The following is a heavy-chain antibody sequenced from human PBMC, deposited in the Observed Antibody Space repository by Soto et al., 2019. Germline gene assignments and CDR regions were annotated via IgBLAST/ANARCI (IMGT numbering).Heavy chain of an antibody. J-gene: IGHJ4*02. D-gene: IGHD1-1*01. CDR2: IYYNGNT. V-gene: IGHV4-39*01. Sequence: SETLSLTCTVSGGSISSSPYYWAWIRQPPGKGLQWIGNIYYNGNTFYNPSLRSRVTISIDTSKSQFTLGLSSVTASDTAVYYCARHGPLTNNWNQLNCWGQGTLVTVSS. CDR3: ARHGPLTNNWNQLNC. CDR1: GGSISSSPYY.